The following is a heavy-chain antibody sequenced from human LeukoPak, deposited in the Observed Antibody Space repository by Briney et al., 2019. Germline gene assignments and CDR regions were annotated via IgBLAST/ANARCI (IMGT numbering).Heavy chain of an antibody. CDR3: ARESKATYYYGSGSYLFGWFDP. J-gene: IGHJ5*02. D-gene: IGHD3-10*01. Sequence: GGSLRLSCAASGFTFSSYWMSWVRQAPGKGLEWVANIKQDGSEKYYVDSVKGRFTISRDNAKNSLYLRMNSLRAEDTAVYYCARESKATYYYGSGSYLFGWFDPWGQGTLVTVSS. CDR2: IKQDGSEK. CDR1: GFTFSSYW. V-gene: IGHV3-7*01.